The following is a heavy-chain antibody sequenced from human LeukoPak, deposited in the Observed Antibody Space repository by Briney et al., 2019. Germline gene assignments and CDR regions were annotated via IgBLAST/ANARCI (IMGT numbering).Heavy chain of an antibody. V-gene: IGHV4-61*02. J-gene: IGHJ6*03. Sequence: SETLSLTCTVSGGSISSGSYYWSWIRQPAGKGLEWIGRIYTSGSTNYNPSLKSRVTISVDTSKNQFSLKLSSVTAADTAVYYCARDRGTTSSIYCYYMDVWGKGTTVTVSS. CDR1: GGSISSGSYY. CDR2: IYTSGST. D-gene: IGHD3-10*01. CDR3: ARDRGTTSSIYCYYMDV.